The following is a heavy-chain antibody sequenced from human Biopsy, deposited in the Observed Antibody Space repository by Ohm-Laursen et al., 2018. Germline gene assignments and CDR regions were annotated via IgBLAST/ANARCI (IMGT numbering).Heavy chain of an antibody. D-gene: IGHD2-15*01. J-gene: IGHJ6*02. V-gene: IGHV3-48*01. CDR1: GFSFSTYG. Sequence: SLRLSCSASGFSFSTYGIYWVRQAPGKGLEWVSYISSSASSMYYADSVKGRFAISRDNAKKSLYLQMNSLRAEDTAVYYCARVGRTRVDGVYSYGMDVWGQGTTVIVSS. CDR3: ARVGRTRVDGVYSYGMDV. CDR2: ISSSASSM.